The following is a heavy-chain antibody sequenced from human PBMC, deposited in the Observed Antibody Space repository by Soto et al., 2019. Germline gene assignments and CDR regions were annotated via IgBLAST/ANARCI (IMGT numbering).Heavy chain of an antibody. Sequence: QVQLVESGGGVVQPGGSLRLSCAASGFAFSTSVIHWVRQAPGKGLEWMAHISYNGNKKHYADSVKGRFTVSRAISESTLYLQMNSLRAEDTAVYYCAREQFEDGRGHYDHWGQGTLVSVSS. J-gene: IGHJ4*02. CDR2: ISYNGNKK. D-gene: IGHD3-22*01. V-gene: IGHV3-30*03. CDR3: AREQFEDGRGHYDH. CDR1: GFAFSTSV.